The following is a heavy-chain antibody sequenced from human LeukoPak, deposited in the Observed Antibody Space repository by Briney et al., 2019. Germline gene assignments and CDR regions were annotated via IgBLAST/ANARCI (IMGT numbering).Heavy chain of an antibody. D-gene: IGHD4-23*01. CDR1: GYTFTGHY. CDR3: AREMTPVGGSPLIWFDP. J-gene: IGHJ5*02. CDR2: INPNSGAT. Sequence: GASVKVSCKASGYTFTGHYMHWVRQAPGQGLEWMGWINPNSGATKSAQKFQGRVTMTRDTSITTAYMELSRLRSDDTAVYYCAREMTPVGGSPLIWFDPWGRGTLVTVSS. V-gene: IGHV1-2*02.